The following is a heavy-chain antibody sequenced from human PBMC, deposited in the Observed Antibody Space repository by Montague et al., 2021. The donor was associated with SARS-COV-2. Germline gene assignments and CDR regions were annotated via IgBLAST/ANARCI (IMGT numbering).Heavy chain of an antibody. CDR1: GFTFSSYS. CDR3: ARDLGLVPAMVYYYYYGMDV. Sequence: LRLSFAASGFTFSSYSMNWVRQAPGKGLEWVSYISTSSSTIYYADSVKGRFTISRDNAKNSLYLQMNSLRDEDTAVYYCARDLGLVPAMVYYYYYGMDVWGQGTTVTVSS. V-gene: IGHV3-48*02. D-gene: IGHD5-18*01. J-gene: IGHJ6*02. CDR2: ISTSSSTI.